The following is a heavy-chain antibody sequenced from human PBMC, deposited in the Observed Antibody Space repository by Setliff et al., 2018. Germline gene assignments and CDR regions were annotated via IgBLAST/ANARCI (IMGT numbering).Heavy chain of an antibody. Sequence: GASVKVSCKASGYSLSAYVMHWVRQAPGQRLEWMGWINGASGNTKYSQKFQGRVTITRDTSASTAHMELSSLRSEDTAVYYCVRERRGGHFDYWGQGTLVTVSS. CDR1: GYSLSAYV. CDR2: INGASGNT. V-gene: IGHV1-3*01. J-gene: IGHJ4*02. CDR3: VRERRGGHFDY.